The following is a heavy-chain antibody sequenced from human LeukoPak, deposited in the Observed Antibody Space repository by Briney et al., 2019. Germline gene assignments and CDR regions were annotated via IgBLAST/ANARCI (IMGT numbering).Heavy chain of an antibody. CDR2: ISSNGGNT. CDR1: GFTFSSYI. D-gene: IGHD6-19*01. J-gene: IGHJ1*01. CDR3: ARDLFFSDAGYSSGWRAEYFHH. V-gene: IGHV3-64D*09. Sequence: PGGSLRLSCSASGFTFSSYIMHWVRQAPGKGLEYVSAISSNGGNTYYADSVKGRFTISRDNSKNTLYLQMSSLRAEDTAVYYCARDLFFSDAGYSSGWRAEYFHHWGQGTLVTVSS.